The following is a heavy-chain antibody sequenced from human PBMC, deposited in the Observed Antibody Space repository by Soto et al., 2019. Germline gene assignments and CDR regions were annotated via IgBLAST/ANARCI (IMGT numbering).Heavy chain of an antibody. CDR1: GFTFSSYS. V-gene: IGHV3-48*02. CDR3: ARDLSRRRGITMIVVVYDY. Sequence: PGGSLRLSCAASGFTFSSYSMNWVRQAPGKGLEWVSYISSSSSTIYYADSVKGRFTISRDNAKNSLYLQMNSLRDEDTAVYYCARDLSRRRGITMIVVVYDYWGQGTLVTVSS. CDR2: ISSSSSTI. D-gene: IGHD3-22*01. J-gene: IGHJ4*02.